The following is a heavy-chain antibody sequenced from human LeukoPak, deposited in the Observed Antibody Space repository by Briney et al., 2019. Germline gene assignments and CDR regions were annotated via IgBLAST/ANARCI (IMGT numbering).Heavy chain of an antibody. Sequence: GASVKVSCKASGYTFTGYYMHWVRQAPGQGLEWMGWINPNSGGTNYAQKFQGRVTMTRDTSISTAYMELSRLRSDDTAVYYCARGRYCSGGSCYSEPYYYYYYMDVWGKGTTVTVSS. J-gene: IGHJ6*03. CDR2: INPNSGGT. D-gene: IGHD2-15*01. CDR1: GYTFTGYY. CDR3: ARGRYCSGGSCYSEPYYYYYYMDV. V-gene: IGHV1-2*02.